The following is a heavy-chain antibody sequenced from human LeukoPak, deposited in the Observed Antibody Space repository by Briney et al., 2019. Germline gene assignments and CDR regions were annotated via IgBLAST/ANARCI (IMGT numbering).Heavy chain of an antibody. CDR3: ARDGRAETFYYDSAWFDP. V-gene: IGHV4-59*01. D-gene: IGHD3-22*01. CDR1: GGSFSGYY. Sequence: PSETLSLTCAVYGGSFSGYYWSWIRQPPGKGLEWIGYIYDTGSTNYNPSLKSRVTISVDTSKNQFSLKVSSVTAADTAVYYCARDGRAETFYYDSAWFDPWGQGTLVTVSS. CDR2: IYDTGST. J-gene: IGHJ5*02.